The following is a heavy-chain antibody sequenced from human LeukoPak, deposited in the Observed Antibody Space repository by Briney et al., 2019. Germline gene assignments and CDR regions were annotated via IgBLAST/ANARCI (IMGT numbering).Heavy chain of an antibody. J-gene: IGHJ4*02. CDR2: IYYSGDT. CDR3: ARGGFYCGGDCYVDY. CDR1: GGSISSSY. V-gene: IGHV4-59*12. Sequence: SETLSLTCTVSGGSISSSYWSWIRQPPGKGLECIGYIYYSGDTNYNPSLKSRVSMSLDTSKNQLSLKLSSVTAADTAVYYCARGGFYCGGDCYVDYWGQGTLVTVSS. D-gene: IGHD2-21*02.